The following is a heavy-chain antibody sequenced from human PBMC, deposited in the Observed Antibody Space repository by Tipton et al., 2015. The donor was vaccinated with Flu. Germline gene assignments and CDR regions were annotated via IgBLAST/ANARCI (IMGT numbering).Heavy chain of an antibody. J-gene: IGHJ5*02. CDR3: ARVEWFDP. CDR1: GGSFSGYY. CDR2: INHSGST. D-gene: IGHD5-24*01. V-gene: IGHV4-34*01. Sequence: LRLSCAVYGGSFSGYYWSWIRQPPGKGLEWIGEINHSGSTNYNPSLKSRVTISVDTSKNQFSLKLSYVTAADTALYYCARVEWFDPWGQGTLVTVSS.